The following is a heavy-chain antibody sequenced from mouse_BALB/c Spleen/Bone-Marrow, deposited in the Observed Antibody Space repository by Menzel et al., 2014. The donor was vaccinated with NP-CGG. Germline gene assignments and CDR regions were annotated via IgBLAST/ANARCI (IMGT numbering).Heavy chain of an antibody. CDR3: ARSDGAMDY. V-gene: IGHV5-17*02. J-gene: IGHJ4*01. CDR1: GFTFSSFG. Sequence: EVHLVESGGGLVQPGGSRKLSCAASGFTFSSFGMHWVRQAPEKGLEWVAYISTGSSTIYYADTVKGRFTISRDNLKNTLFLQMTSLRSEDTAMYYCARSDGAMDYWGQGTSVTVSS. D-gene: IGHD2-3*01. CDR2: ISTGSSTI.